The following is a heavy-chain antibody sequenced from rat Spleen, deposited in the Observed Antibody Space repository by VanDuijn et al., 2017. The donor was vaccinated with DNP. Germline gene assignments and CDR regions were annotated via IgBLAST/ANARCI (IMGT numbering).Heavy chain of an antibody. J-gene: IGHJ2*01. V-gene: IGHV5-7*01. CDR3: ARWYNSGYYFDY. CDR2: ISSDGRST. D-gene: IGHD4-3*01. Sequence: EVQLVESGGGLVQPGKSLKLSCTASGFTFSDYNMVWVRQAPKKGLEWVATISSDGRSTYYRDSVKGRFTISRANEKSTLYLQMNSLRSEDMATYYCARWYNSGYYFDYWGQGVMVTVSS. CDR1: GFTFSDYN.